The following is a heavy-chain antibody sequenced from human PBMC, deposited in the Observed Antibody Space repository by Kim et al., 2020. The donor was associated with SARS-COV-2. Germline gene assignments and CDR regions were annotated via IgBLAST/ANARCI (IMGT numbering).Heavy chain of an antibody. CDR1: GFTFSDYW. D-gene: IGHD2-15*01. CDR2: ITSDGSSK. J-gene: IGHJ4*02. CDR3: ATNRYCSGGNCY. Sequence: GGSLRISCAASGFTFSDYWMHWVRQAPGKGLVWVSRITSDGSSKGYADSVKGRFTISRDNAKSTLYLQMNSLRDEDTAVYYCATNRYCSGGNCYWGQGTLVTVSS. V-gene: IGHV3-74*01.